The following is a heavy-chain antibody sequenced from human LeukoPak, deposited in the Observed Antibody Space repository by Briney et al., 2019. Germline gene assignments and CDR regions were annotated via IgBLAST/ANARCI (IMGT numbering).Heavy chain of an antibody. CDR2: IYYSGST. CDR1: GGSISSSSYY. V-gene: IGHV4-39*01. Sequence: SETLSLTCTVSGGSISSSSYYWGWIRQPPGKGLEWIGSIYYSGSTYYNPSLKSRVTISVDTSKNQFSLKLSSVTAADTAMYYCARHLAGYLYYYGMDVWGQGTTVTVSS. J-gene: IGHJ6*02. CDR3: ARHLAGYLYYYGMDV. D-gene: IGHD6-19*01.